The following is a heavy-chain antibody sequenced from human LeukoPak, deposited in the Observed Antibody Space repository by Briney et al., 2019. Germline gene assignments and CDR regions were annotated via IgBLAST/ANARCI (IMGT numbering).Heavy chain of an antibody. CDR3: ARARTTRGFDY. D-gene: IGHD4-17*01. Sequence: GGSLRLSCAASGFTFSDYSMNWVRQAPGKGLEWISYIGIDSGNTNYADSVKGRFTISGDKAKNSLYLQMNSLRVEDTAVYYCARARTTRGFDYWGQGTLVTVSS. CDR1: GFTFSDYS. V-gene: IGHV3-48*01. CDR2: IGIDSGNT. J-gene: IGHJ4*02.